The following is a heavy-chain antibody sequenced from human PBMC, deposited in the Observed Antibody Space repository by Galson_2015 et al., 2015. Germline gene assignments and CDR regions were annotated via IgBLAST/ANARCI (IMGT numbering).Heavy chain of an antibody. Sequence: SLRLSCAASGFTFDIYSMDWVRQAPGRGLEWVSSISSGSDYIYYADSVKGRFTLSRDNAKNSLYLQMNSLRAEDTAVYFCARQTYGAYYFDYWGQGTLVTVSS. D-gene: IGHD3-16*01. CDR3: ARQTYGAYYFDY. CDR1: GFTFDIYS. V-gene: IGHV3-21*01. CDR2: ISSGSDYI. J-gene: IGHJ4*02.